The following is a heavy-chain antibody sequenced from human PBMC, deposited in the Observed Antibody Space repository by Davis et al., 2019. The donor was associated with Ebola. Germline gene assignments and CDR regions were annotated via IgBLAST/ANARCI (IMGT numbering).Heavy chain of an antibody. CDR2: ISGSGGST. CDR1: GFTFSSYA. J-gene: IGHJ6*02. D-gene: IGHD1-26*01. CDR3: AKTPYSGSSFWYYYGMDV. Sequence: PGGSLRLSCAASGFTFSSYAMSWVRQAPGKGLEWVSAISGSGGSTYYADSVKGRFTISRDNSKNTLYLQMNSLRAEDTAVYYCAKTPYSGSSFWYYYGMDVWGQGTTVTVSS. V-gene: IGHV3-23*01.